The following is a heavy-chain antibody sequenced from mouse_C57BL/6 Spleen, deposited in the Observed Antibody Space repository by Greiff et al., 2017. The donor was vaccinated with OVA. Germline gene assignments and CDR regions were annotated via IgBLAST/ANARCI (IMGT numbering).Heavy chain of an antibody. CDR3: ARHGEIYYYGSSYVFAY. CDR2: FYPGSGSI. V-gene: IGHV1-62-2*01. Sequence: VQLQQSGAELVQPGASVKLSCKASGYTFTEYTIHWVKQRSGQGLEWIGWFYPGSGSIKYNEKFKDKATLTADKSSSTVYMELSRLTSEDSAVYFCARHGEIYYYGSSYVFAYWGQGTLVTFSA. CDR1: GYTFTEYT. D-gene: IGHD1-1*01. J-gene: IGHJ3*01.